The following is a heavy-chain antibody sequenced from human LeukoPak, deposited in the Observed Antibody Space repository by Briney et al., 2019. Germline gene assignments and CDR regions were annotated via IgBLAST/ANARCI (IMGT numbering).Heavy chain of an antibody. J-gene: IGHJ3*02. Sequence: GGSLRLSCAASGFTFSSYAMHWVRQAPGKGLEYVSAISSNGGSTYYANSVKGRFTISRDNSKNTLYLQMGSLRAEDMAVYYCARMYHAFDIWGQGTMVTVSS. CDR3: ARMYHAFDI. CDR2: ISSNGGST. V-gene: IGHV3-64*01. D-gene: IGHD2-2*01. CDR1: GFTFSSYA.